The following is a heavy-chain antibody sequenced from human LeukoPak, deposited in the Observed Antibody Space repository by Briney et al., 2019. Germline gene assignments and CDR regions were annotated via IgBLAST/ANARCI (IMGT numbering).Heavy chain of an antibody. CDR3: ARDLGYYDRV. J-gene: IGHJ4*02. V-gene: IGHV4-31*03. CDR1: GGSISSGGYY. CDR2: IYYSAST. D-gene: IGHD3-22*01. Sequence: TSQTLSLTCTVSGGSISSGGYYWSWIRQQPGKGLEWIGCIYYSASTYSIPSLTSRVTISVDTSKNQFSLKLSSVTAADTAVYYCARDLGYYDRVWGQGTLVTVSS.